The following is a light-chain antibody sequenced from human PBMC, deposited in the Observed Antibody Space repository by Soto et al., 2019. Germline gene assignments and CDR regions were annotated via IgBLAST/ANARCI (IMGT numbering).Light chain of an antibody. J-gene: IGKJ5*01. CDR2: DAS. CDR3: QQRSNWLSIT. Sequence: EIVLTQSPATLSLSPGERATLPCRASQSVSSYLAWYQQKPGQAPRLLIYDASNRATGIPARFSGSGSGTDFTLTISSLEPEDFAVYYCQQRSNWLSITFGQGTRRRL. V-gene: IGKV3-11*01. CDR1: QSVSSY.